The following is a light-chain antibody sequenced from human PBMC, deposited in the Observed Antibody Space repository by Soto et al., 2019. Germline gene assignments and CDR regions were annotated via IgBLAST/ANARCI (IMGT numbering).Light chain of an antibody. Sequence: ASVGDTVTITCRASQSISSYLNWYQHKPGKAPNLLIYAATTLQSGVPSRFSGSGSGTDFTLTISSLQPEDFATYYCQQSYSNPRTFGQGTKVDIK. CDR1: QSISSY. V-gene: IGKV1-39*01. CDR2: AAT. J-gene: IGKJ1*01. CDR3: QQSYSNPRT.